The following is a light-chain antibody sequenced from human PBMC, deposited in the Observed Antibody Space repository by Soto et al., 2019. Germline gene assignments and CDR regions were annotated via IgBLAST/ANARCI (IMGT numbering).Light chain of an antibody. CDR2: GNS. CDR3: QSYDSSLSGSV. CDR1: RPHIGAGYD. Sequence: SVVTQPPPVSWGPGQRGPISRTWSRPHIGAGYDVRWYQQLPGTAPKLLIYGNSNRPSGVPDRFSGSKSGTSASLAITGLQAEDEADYYCQSYDSSLSGSVFGTGTKVTVL. V-gene: IGLV1-40*01. J-gene: IGLJ1*01.